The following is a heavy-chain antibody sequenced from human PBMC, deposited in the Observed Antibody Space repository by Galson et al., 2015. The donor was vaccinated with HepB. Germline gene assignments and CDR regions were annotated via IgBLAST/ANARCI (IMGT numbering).Heavy chain of an antibody. CDR2: IKSKTDGRTT. CDR3: TTDPRIAAAGYYYYGMDV. J-gene: IGHJ6*02. D-gene: IGHD6-13*01. Sequence: SLRLSCAASGFTFSNAWMSWVRQAPGKGLEWVGRIKSKTDGRTTDYAAPVKGRFTISRDDSKNTLYLQMNSLKTEDTAVYYCTTDPRIAAAGYYYYGMDVWGQGTTVTVSS. V-gene: IGHV3-15*01. CDR1: GFTFSNAW.